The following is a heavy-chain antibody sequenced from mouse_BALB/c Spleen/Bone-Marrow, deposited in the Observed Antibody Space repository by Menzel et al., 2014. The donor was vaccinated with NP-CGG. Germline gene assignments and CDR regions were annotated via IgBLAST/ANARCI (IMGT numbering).Heavy chain of an antibody. D-gene: IGHD1-2*01. Sequence: VQLQQSGAELMKPGASVKISCKATGYTFSSYWIEWVKQRPGHGLEWIGEILPGSGSTNNNEKFKGKATFTADTSSNTAYMQLSSLTSEDSAVYYCARRVTTANYWGQGTTLTVSS. CDR2: ILPGSGST. CDR1: GYTFSSYW. V-gene: IGHV1-9*01. J-gene: IGHJ2*01. CDR3: ARRVTTANY.